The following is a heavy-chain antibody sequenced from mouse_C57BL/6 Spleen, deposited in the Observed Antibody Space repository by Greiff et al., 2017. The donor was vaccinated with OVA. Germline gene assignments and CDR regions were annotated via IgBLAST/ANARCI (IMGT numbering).Heavy chain of an antibody. J-gene: IGHJ2*01. CDR3: TSDTVVAFDY. CDR2: IDPETGGT. Sequence: QVHVKQSGAELVRPGASVTLSCKASGYTFTDYEMHWVKQTPVHGLEWIGAIDPETGGTDYNQKFKGKAILTADKSSSTAYMELRSLTSEDSAVYYCTSDTVVAFDYWGQGTTLTVSS. CDR1: GYTFTDYE. V-gene: IGHV1-15*01. D-gene: IGHD1-1*01.